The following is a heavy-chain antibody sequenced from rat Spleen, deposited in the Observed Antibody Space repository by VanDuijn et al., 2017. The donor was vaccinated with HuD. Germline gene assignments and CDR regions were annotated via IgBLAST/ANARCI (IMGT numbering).Heavy chain of an antibody. Sequence: EVQLVESGGGLVQPGRSLKLSCAASGFTYSNYVMAWVRQAPTKGLEWVASISTGGGNTYYRDSVKGRFTISRDNAKNTLYLQMDSLRSEDTATYYCAKDKGYRDSYAHGYFDYWGQGVMVTVSS. CDR1: GFTYSNYV. V-gene: IGHV5S13*01. CDR2: ISTGGGNT. D-gene: IGHD1-12*01. CDR3: AKDKGYRDSYAHGYFDY. J-gene: IGHJ2*01.